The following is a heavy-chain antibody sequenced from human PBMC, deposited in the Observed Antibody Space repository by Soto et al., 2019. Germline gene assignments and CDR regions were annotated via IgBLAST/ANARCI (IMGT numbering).Heavy chain of an antibody. CDR2: IIPIFGTA. Sequence: QVQLVQSGAEVKKPGSSVKVSCKASGGTFSSYAISWVRQAPGQGLEWMGGIIPIFGTANYAQKFQGRVTITADESTSTAYMELSSLRSEDTAVYYWARWEDRDCSGGSWSWGAFDIWGQGTMVTVSS. V-gene: IGHV1-69*01. CDR3: ARWEDRDCSGGSWSWGAFDI. J-gene: IGHJ3*02. D-gene: IGHD2-15*01. CDR1: GGTFSSYA.